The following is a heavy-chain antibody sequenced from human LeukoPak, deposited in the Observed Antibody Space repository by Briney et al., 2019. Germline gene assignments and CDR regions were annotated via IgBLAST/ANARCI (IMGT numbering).Heavy chain of an antibody. CDR2: ISSSGNTI. CDR3: ARERWLPRTRFDY. V-gene: IGHV3-48*03. CDR1: GFTFSSYE. Sequence: GGSLRLSCAASGFTFSSYEMNWVRQAPGKGLEWVSYISSSGNTISYADSVKGRFTISRDNAKNSLYLQMNSLRAKDTAVYYCARERWLPRTRFDYWGQGTLVTVSS. J-gene: IGHJ4*02. D-gene: IGHD5-24*01.